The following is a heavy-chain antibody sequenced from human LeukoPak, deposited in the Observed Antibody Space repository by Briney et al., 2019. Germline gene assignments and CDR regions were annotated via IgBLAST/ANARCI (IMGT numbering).Heavy chain of an antibody. CDR2: ISGSGDRR. D-gene: IGHD3-10*01. Sequence: GGSLRLSCAASGFTFSSYSMNWVRQAPGKGLEWVSAISGSGDRRNYADSVKGRFTISRDNSKNTLDLQMNSLRAEDTAVYYCARDSLMLRGPLVIYYFDFWGQGTLVTVSS. V-gene: IGHV3-23*01. CDR1: GFTFSSYS. J-gene: IGHJ4*02. CDR3: ARDSLMLRGPLVIYYFDF.